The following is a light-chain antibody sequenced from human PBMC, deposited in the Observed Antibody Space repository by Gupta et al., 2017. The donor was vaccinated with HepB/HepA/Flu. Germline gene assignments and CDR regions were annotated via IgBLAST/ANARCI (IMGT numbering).Light chain of an antibody. CDR1: SLRSYY. Sequence: SSELTQDPAVSGALGQTVRITCHGDSLRSYYASWYQQKPGQAPVLVIYGKNNRPSGIPDRFSGSSSGNTASLTITGAQAEDETDYYCNSRDSSGNHLYVFGTGTKVTVL. CDR3: NSRDSSGNHLYV. CDR2: GKN. V-gene: IGLV3-19*01. J-gene: IGLJ1*01.